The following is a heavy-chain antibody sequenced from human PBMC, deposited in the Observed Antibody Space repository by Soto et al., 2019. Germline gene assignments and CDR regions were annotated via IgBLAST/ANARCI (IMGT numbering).Heavy chain of an antibody. CDR1: GFTFSDYY. CDR3: ARDSSPTYDILTGYYINWFDP. D-gene: IGHD3-9*01. J-gene: IGHJ5*02. CDR2: ISSSSSYT. Sequence: GGSLRLSCAASGFTFSDYYMSWIRQAPGKGLEWVSYISSSSSYTNYADSVKGRFTISRDNAKNSLYLQMNSLRAEDTAVYYCARDSSPTYDILTGYYINWFDPWGQGTLVTVSS. V-gene: IGHV3-11*06.